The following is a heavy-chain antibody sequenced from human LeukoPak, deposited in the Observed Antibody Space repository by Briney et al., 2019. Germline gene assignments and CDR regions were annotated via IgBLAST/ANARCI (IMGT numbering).Heavy chain of an antibody. J-gene: IGHJ4*02. CDR3: ARGYCRATSCYMFDS. D-gene: IGHD2-2*01. V-gene: IGHV3-21*01. CDR2: ISSSKTYI. CDR1: GFNFNDNS. Sequence: GGSLRLSCAGSGFNFNDNSMHWVRQAPGRGLEWVSSISSSKTYIYYRDSVKGRFTISRDNAKNSLFLQMNSLRVEDTAVYFCARGYCRATSCYMFDSWGQGTRVIVSS.